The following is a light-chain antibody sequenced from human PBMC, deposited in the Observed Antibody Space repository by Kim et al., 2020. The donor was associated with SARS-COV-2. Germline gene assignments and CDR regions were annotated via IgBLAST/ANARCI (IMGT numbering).Light chain of an antibody. CDR1: QSVSST. CDR3: QQYNNWPPYT. V-gene: IGKV3-15*01. CDR2: GAS. J-gene: IGKJ2*01. Sequence: EIVMTQSPATLSVSPGERATLSCRASQSVSSTLAWYQQNPGQAPRLLIYGASTRATGIPARFSGSGSGTEFTLTISSLQSEDFAVYYCQQYNNWPPYTFGQGTKLEI.